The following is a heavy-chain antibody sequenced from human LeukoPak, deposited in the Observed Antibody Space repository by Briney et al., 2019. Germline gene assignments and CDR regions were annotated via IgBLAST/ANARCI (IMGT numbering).Heavy chain of an antibody. V-gene: IGHV4-34*01. CDR2: INHSGST. CDR1: GGSFSGYY. D-gene: IGHD3-3*01. Sequence: SETLSLTCAVYGGSFSGYYWSWIRQPPGKGLEWIGEINHSGSTNYNPSLKSRVTISVDTSKNQFSLKLSSVTAADTAVYYCARRYSITIFGVVTSPHAFDIWGQGTMVTVSS. CDR3: ARRYSITIFGVVTSPHAFDI. J-gene: IGHJ3*02.